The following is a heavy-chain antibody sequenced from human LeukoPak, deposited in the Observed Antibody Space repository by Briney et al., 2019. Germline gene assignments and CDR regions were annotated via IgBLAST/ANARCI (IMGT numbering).Heavy chain of an antibody. V-gene: IGHV1-8*01. J-gene: IGHJ4*02. Sequence: ASVKVSCKASGYSFTNHDISWVRQATGQGLEWMGWMNPNSGNTGYAEKFQGRVTMTRDSSITTAYMELGSPRSEDTAVYYCARNSGLADCWGQGTLVTVSS. CDR2: MNPNSGNT. CDR3: ARNSGLADC. D-gene: IGHD5-12*01. CDR1: GYSFTNHD.